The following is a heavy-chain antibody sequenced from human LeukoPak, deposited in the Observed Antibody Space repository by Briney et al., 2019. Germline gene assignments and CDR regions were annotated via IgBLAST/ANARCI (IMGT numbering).Heavy chain of an antibody. CDR1: GGTFSSYA. V-gene: IGHV1-69*04. CDR3: ARGSIAAPRLADDYYYYYGMDV. Sequence: SVKVSCKASGGTFSSYAISWVRQAPGQGLEWMGRIIPILGIANYAQKFQGRVTITAHKSTSTAYMELSSLRSEDTAVYYCARGSIAAPRLADDYYYYYGMDVWGQGTTVTVSS. D-gene: IGHD6-6*01. J-gene: IGHJ6*02. CDR2: IIPILGIA.